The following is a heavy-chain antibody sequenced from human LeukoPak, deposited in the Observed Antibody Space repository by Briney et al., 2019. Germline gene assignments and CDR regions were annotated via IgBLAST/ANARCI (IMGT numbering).Heavy chain of an antibody. Sequence: GGSLRLSCAASGFTFSDHYMDWVRQAPGKGLEWVGRTRNKANSYTTEYAASVKGRFTISRDESKNSLYLQMNSLKTEDTAVYYCARGVEATVDYWGQGTLVTVSS. D-gene: IGHD1-26*01. CDR1: GFTFSDHY. CDR2: TRNKANSYTT. J-gene: IGHJ4*02. CDR3: ARGVEATVDY. V-gene: IGHV3-72*01.